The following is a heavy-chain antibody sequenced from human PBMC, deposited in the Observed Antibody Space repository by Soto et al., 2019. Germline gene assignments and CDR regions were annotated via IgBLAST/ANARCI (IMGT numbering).Heavy chain of an antibody. V-gene: IGHV3-21*01. CDR3: AREETAWPLAYGLDV. D-gene: IGHD2-21*02. CDR1: GFSFSTYS. CDR2: IGRRSDI. J-gene: IGHJ6*02. Sequence: GGSLRLSWAASGFSFSTYSMHWVRQAPGKGLEWVSSIGRRSDIYYADSLKGRFTISRDNAKNSVSLQMNSLRDEDTAVYYCAREETAWPLAYGLDVWGQGTTVTVSS.